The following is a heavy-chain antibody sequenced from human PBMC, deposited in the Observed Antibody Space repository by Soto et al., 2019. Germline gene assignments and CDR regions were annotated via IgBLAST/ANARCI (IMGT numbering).Heavy chain of an antibody. D-gene: IGHD3-10*01. CDR2: INTNSGGT. CDR1: GYTFTGYY. Sequence: GASVKVSCKASGYTFTGYYMHWVRQAPGQGLEWIGWINTNSGGTNYSQKFQGRVTITRDTSASTAYMELSSLRSEDTAVYYCARGASMVRGVILDAFDIWGQGTMVTVSS. V-gene: IGHV1-2*02. J-gene: IGHJ3*02. CDR3: ARGASMVRGVILDAFDI.